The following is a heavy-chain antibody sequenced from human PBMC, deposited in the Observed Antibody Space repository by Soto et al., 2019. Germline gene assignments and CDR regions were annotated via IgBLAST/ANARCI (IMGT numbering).Heavy chain of an antibody. J-gene: IGHJ4*02. Sequence: GESLKISCKASGYTFARYWIGWVRQKPGQGLERMGVVFPDDSDVRYNPSFRGQVTISADKSINTVYLQWIGLKASDTAMYYCVRRKSWSYFDSWGQGTPVTVSS. V-gene: IGHV5-51*01. CDR1: GYTFARYW. CDR3: VRRKSWSYFDS. D-gene: IGHD6-13*01. CDR2: VFPDDSDV.